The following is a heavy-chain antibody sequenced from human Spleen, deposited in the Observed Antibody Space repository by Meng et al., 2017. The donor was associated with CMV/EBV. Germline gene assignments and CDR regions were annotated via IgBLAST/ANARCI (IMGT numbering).Heavy chain of an antibody. CDR2: AYHDGTT. D-gene: IGHD3-22*01. CDR1: GSISSFNW. V-gene: IGHV4-4*02. J-gene: IGHJ3*02. Sequence: GSISSFNWWSWVRQPPGKGLEWLGEAYHDGTTNYKPSLESRVTISVDKSKNQVSLKLTSLTAADTAVYYCASRYDSNGFYFSFAFDIWGRGTMVTVSS. CDR3: ASRYDSNGFYFSFAFDI.